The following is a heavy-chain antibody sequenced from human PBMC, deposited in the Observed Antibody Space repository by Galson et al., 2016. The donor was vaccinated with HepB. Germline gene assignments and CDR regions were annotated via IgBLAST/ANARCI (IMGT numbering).Heavy chain of an antibody. CDR1: GFTFSNAW. CDR3: TTGRGPDIGRNFTD. V-gene: IGHV3-15*01. CDR2: IKSKTDGGTT. D-gene: IGHD1-1*01. Sequence: SLRLSCAASGFTFSNAWMTWVRQAPGKGLEWVGRIKSKTDGGTTYYAAPVQDKYTISTDDSKNTLYHQLNSLRTEDTAVYPYTTGRGPDIGRNFTDWGQGTLVTVSS. J-gene: IGHJ4*02.